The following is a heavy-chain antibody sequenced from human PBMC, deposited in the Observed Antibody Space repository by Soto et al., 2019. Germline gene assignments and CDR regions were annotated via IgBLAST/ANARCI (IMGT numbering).Heavy chain of an antibody. Sequence: PSETLSLTCAVYGGSFSGYYWSWIRQPPGKGLEWIGEINHSGSTNYNPPLKSRVTISVDTSKNQFSLKLSSVTAADTAVYYCATGWYGGYPRRTRFDYWGQGTLVPVSS. V-gene: IGHV4-34*01. CDR3: ATGWYGGYPRRTRFDY. D-gene: IGHD5-12*01. CDR2: INHSGST. CDR1: GGSFSGYY. J-gene: IGHJ4*02.